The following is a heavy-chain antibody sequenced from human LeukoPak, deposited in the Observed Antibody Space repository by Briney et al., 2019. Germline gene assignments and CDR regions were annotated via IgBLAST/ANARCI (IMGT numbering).Heavy chain of an antibody. CDR2: ISSDENTK. J-gene: IGHJ4*02. D-gene: IGHD4-23*01. CDR1: GFTFSCCA. V-gene: IGHV3-30-3*02. CDR3: AKKGGNSGRYDYLDY. Sequence: PGRSLRLSCAASGFTFSCCAIHWVRQAPGRGLEWVAVISSDENTKFYADSVKGRFTVYRDNSKKTVWLQMNSLRAEDTAVYYCAKKGGNSGRYDYLDYWGQGTLVTVSS.